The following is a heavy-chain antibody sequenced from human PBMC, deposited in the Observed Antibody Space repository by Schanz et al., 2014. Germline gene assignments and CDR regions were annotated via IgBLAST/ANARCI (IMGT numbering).Heavy chain of an antibody. Sequence: QVQLEQSGAEVKKPGASVKVSCKASGYTFTSDSMHWVRQAPGQGLEWMGMINPSVRGTHFAREFQGRLTMTRDTSTSTVYMELSSLRSEDTAVYYCARDGVDAAAGGNYWGQGTLVTVSS. J-gene: IGHJ4*02. V-gene: IGHV1-46*03. CDR3: ARDGVDAAAGGNY. CDR1: GYTFTSDS. CDR2: INPSVRGT. D-gene: IGHD6-13*01.